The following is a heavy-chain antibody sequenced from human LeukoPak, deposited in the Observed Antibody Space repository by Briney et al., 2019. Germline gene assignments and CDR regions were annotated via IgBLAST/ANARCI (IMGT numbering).Heavy chain of an antibody. Sequence: PGGSLRLSCAASGFTFSSYAMHWVRQAPGKGLEWVAVISYDGSKKYYADSVKGRFTISRDNSKNTLYLQMNSLRAEDTAVYYCARVLAITDYYYYGMDVWGQGTTVTVSS. CDR1: GFTFSSYA. J-gene: IGHJ6*02. V-gene: IGHV3-30-3*01. CDR2: ISYDGSKK. CDR3: ARVLAITDYYYYGMDV. D-gene: IGHD1-14*01.